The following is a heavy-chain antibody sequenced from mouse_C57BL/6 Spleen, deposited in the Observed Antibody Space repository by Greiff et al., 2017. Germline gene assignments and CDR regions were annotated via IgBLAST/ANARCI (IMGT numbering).Heavy chain of an antibody. V-gene: IGHV1-55*01. CDR1: GYTFTSYW. D-gene: IGHD2-2*01. Sequence: VQLQQPGAELVQPGASVKMSCKASGYTFTSYWITWVKQRPGQGLEWIGDIYPGSGSTNYNEKFKGKATLTVDTSSSTAYMQLSILTSEDSAVYYCARKDGYYGSAWFAYWGQGTLVTVSA. J-gene: IGHJ3*01. CDR3: ARKDGYYGSAWFAY. CDR2: IYPGSGST.